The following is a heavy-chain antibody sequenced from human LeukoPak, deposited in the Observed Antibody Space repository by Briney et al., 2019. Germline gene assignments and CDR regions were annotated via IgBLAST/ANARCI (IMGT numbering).Heavy chain of an antibody. CDR2: ISGSGGST. Sequence: GGSLRLSCAASGFTFSSYAMSWVRQAPGKGLEWVSAISGSGGSTYYADSVKGRFTISRDNSKNTLYLQMNSLRAEDTAVYYCVKGRKLFGEISFDYWGQGTLVTVFS. V-gene: IGHV3-23*01. D-gene: IGHD3-10*02. J-gene: IGHJ4*02. CDR1: GFTFSSYA. CDR3: VKGRKLFGEISFDY.